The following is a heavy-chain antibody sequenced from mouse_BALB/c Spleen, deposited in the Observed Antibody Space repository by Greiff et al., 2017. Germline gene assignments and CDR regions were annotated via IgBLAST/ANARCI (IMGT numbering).Heavy chain of an antibody. CDR2: INSNGGST. CDR1: GFTFSSYG. J-gene: IGHJ2*01. Sequence: VQLVESGGGFVQPGGSLKLSCAASGFTFSSYGMSWVRQTPDKRLELVATINSNGGSTYYPDSVKGRFTISRDNAKNTLYLQMSSLKSEDTAMYYCASYGNFFCDYWGQGTTLTVSS. D-gene: IGHD2-1*01. CDR3: ASYGNFFCDY. V-gene: IGHV5-6-3*01.